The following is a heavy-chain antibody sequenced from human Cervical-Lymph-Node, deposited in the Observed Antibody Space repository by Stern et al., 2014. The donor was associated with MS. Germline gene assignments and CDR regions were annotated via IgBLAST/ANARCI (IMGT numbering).Heavy chain of an antibody. J-gene: IGHJ6*02. D-gene: IGHD3-10*01. CDR1: GFSFSTYA. CDR3: AKDSGGGYYKYYAMDV. CDR2: LSFDGNNE. Sequence: VQLVESGGGVVQPGRSLRLSCAASGFSFSTYAMHWVRQAPGKGLEWVAALSFDGNNEYYADSVRGRFTISRDNSENTLYVHLNSLRPEDTAVYYCAKDSGGGYYKYYAMDVWGQGTTVTVSS. V-gene: IGHV3-30*18.